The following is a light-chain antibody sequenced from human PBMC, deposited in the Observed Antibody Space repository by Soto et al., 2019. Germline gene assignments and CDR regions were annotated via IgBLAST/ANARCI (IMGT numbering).Light chain of an antibody. CDR1: QAIRNF. CDR2: AAS. J-gene: IGKJ3*01. Sequence: DIQMTQSPTSLSASVGDRVTITCRASQAIRNFVAWYQQKPGKAPKLLIYAASTLQSGVPSRFSGSGSGTDFTLTINSQQPEDVATYYCQKYSSVPIFGPGTKVEIK. CDR3: QKYSSVPI. V-gene: IGKV1-27*01.